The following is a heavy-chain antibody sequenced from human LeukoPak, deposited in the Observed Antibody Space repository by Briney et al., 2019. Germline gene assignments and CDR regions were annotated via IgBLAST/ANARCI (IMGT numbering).Heavy chain of an antibody. V-gene: IGHV4-39*07. CDR1: GGSVSSANYY. D-gene: IGHD5-18*01. CDR2: IYYSGST. CDR3: AREVYSYGYGYYYYMDV. J-gene: IGHJ6*03. Sequence: TSETLSLTCTVSGGSVSSANYYWGWIRQPPGKGLEWIGSIYYSGSTYYNPSLKSRVTISVDTSKNQFSLKLSSVTAADTAVYYCAREVYSYGYGYYYYMDVWGKGTTVTVSS.